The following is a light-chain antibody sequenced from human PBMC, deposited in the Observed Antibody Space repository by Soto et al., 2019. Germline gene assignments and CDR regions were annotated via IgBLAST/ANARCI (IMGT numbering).Light chain of an antibody. Sequence: AIRMTQSPSSFSASTGDRVTITCRASQGISSYLAWYQQKPGKAPKLLIYVASTLQSGVPSRFSGSGSGTDFTLTISCLQSEDFATYYCQQYYSTRGYTFGQGTKLEIK. CDR3: QQYYSTRGYT. V-gene: IGKV1-8*01. J-gene: IGKJ2*01. CDR1: QGISSY. CDR2: VAS.